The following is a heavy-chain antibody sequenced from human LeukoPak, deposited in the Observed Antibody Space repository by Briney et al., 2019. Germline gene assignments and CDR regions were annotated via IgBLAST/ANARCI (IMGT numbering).Heavy chain of an antibody. D-gene: IGHD6-19*01. CDR2: INTNTGNP. Sequence: ASVKVSCKASGYTFTSYAMNWVRQAPGQGLEWMGWINTNTGNPTYAQGFTGRFVFSLDTSVSTAYLQISSLKAEDTAVYYCARDGRKQWLVYYMDVWGKGTTVTVSS. V-gene: IGHV7-4-1*02. CDR3: ARDGRKQWLVYYMDV. CDR1: GYTFTSYA. J-gene: IGHJ6*03.